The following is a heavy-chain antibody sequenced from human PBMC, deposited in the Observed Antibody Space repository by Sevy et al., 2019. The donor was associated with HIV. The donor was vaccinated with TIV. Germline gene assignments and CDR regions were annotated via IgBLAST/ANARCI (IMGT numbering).Heavy chain of an antibody. CDR1: GLSLTTSGVG. CDR3: AHRRPLYFYGSYDFDY. Sequence: HINLSRSGPTLVNPTQTLTLTCSFSGLSLTTSGVGVGWIRQPPGEALEWLALIYWDDDKRYSPSLKTRLTIPKDTSKNHVVLTMTNMDPVDTATYYCAHRRPLYFYGSYDFDYWGQGTLVTVSS. J-gene: IGHJ4*02. D-gene: IGHD3-10*01. V-gene: IGHV2-5*02. CDR2: IYWDDDK.